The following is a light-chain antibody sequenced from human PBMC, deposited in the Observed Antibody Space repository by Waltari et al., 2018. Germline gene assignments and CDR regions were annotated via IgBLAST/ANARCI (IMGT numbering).Light chain of an antibody. CDR1: RRDVGGYNY. CDR3: TSYTSSRTRV. V-gene: IGLV2-14*03. Sequence: QSALTQPASVSGSTGQSIPIPCTGTRRDVGGYNYVSLYQQNPGKAPKLMIYDVSNRPSGVSNRFSGSKSGNTASLTISGLQAEDEADYYCTSYTSSRTRVFGGGTKLTVL. CDR2: DVS. J-gene: IGLJ3*02.